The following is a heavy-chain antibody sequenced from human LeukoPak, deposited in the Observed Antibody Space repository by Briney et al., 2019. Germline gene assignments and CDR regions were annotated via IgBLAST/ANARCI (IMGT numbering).Heavy chain of an antibody. V-gene: IGHV3-23*01. Sequence: GGSLSLSCAVSRFTFSSYSMTWVRQAPGNGLECVSGISGSGGSTYYAGSVKGRFTISRDNSKYTLYLQMNSLRAEDTAVYYCAKHSDSTGYYYIDYWGQGTLVTVSS. D-gene: IGHD3-22*01. J-gene: IGHJ4*02. CDR1: RFTFSSYS. CDR2: ISGSGGST. CDR3: AKHSDSTGYYYIDY.